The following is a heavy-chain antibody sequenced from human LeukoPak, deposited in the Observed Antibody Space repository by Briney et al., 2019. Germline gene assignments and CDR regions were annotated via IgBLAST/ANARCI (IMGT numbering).Heavy chain of an antibody. CDR3: ARSPQRAWFDP. CDR1: GGSISSSSYY. Sequence: SETLSLTCTVSGGSISSSSYYWGWIRQPPGKGLEWIGSIYYSGSTYYNPSLKSRVTISVDTSKNQFSLKLSSVTAADTAVYYCARSPQRAWFDPWGQGTLVTVSS. J-gene: IGHJ5*02. CDR2: IYYSGST. V-gene: IGHV4-39*07.